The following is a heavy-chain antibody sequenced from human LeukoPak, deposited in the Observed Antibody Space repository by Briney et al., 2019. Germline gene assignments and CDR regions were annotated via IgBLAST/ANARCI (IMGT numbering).Heavy chain of an antibody. Sequence: SETLSLTCTVSGGSINDYYWTWIRQPPGKGLEWVGYIYYSGSTNYNPSLKSRVTISLDPSKTQFSLKLNSVTAADTAVYYCAKSNGYGLVDIWGQGTMVTVSS. CDR3: AKSNGYGLVDI. J-gene: IGHJ3*02. CDR1: GGSINDYY. V-gene: IGHV4-59*08. D-gene: IGHD3-10*01. CDR2: IYYSGST.